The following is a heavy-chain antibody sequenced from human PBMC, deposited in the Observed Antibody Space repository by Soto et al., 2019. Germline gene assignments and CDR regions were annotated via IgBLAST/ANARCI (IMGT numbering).Heavy chain of an antibody. Sequence: QVQLVQSGAEVKKPGSSVKVSCKASGGTFSTYAISWVRQAPGQGLEWMGGIIPIFGTADYAQKFQGRVTISADESTSTDYMELRRLKSEDTAVYYCARGGSSPFDIWGQGTMVTVSS. V-gene: IGHV1-69*12. CDR2: IIPIFGTA. D-gene: IGHD3-16*01. J-gene: IGHJ3*02. CDR3: ARGGSSPFDI. CDR1: GGTFSTYA.